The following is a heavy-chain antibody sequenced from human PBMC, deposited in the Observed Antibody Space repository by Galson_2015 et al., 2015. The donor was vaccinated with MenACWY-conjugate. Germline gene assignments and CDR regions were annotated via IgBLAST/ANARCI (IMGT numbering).Heavy chain of an antibody. J-gene: IGHJ5*02. CDR2: ISASNGAT. CDR3: ARGLSLWSGYQTWFDP. D-gene: IGHD3-3*01. CDR1: GATFTTHG. V-gene: IGHV1-18*01. Sequence: SVKVSCKASGATFTTHGISWMRQAPGQGLEWMGWISASNGATDYAQKFQGRVSMTTDTSTSTAYMELRSLRSDDTAVYYCARGLSLWSGYQTWFDPWGQGTLVTVSP.